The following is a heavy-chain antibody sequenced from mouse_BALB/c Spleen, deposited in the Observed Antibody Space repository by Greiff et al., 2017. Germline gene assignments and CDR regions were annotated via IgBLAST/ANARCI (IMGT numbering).Heavy chain of an antibody. Sequence: QVQLKQSGAELVKPGASVKLSCKASGYTFTSYYMYWVKQRPGQGLEWIGEINPSNGGTNFNEKFKSKATLTVDKSSSTAYMQLSSLTSEDSAVYYCTRANWAFDYWGQGTTLTVSS. CDR2: INPSNGGT. J-gene: IGHJ2*01. CDR3: TRANWAFDY. CDR1: GYTFTSYY. D-gene: IGHD4-1*01. V-gene: IGHV1S81*02.